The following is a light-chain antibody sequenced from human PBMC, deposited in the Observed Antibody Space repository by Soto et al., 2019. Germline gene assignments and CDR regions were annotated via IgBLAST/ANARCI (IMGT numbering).Light chain of an antibody. CDR3: QQYYNWPPWT. Sequence: PCSVSLYTGERATLSCRASHIVAFNYLAWYQQKPGRAPRLLIYRASTRAAGVSARISGSGSGTEFTLSISSLQPEDSAVYYCQQYYNWPPWTFGQGTKVDIK. CDR2: RAS. CDR1: HIVAFN. V-gene: IGKV3-15*01. J-gene: IGKJ1*01.